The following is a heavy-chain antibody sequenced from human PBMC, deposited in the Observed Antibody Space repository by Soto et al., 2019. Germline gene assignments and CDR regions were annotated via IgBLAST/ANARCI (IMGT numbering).Heavy chain of an antibody. J-gene: IGHJ4*02. CDR3: ASAAVTGTAGLDF. CDR1: GYTFSGFY. V-gene: IGHV1-2*02. CDR2: INPNSGGT. Sequence: ASVKVSCKASGYTFSGFYMHWVRQAPGQGLEWMGWINPNSGGTKSAEKFQGRVTMTRYTSISTAYMELSRLTSDDTAVYYCASAAVTGTAGLDFWGQGTQVTVSS. D-gene: IGHD6-19*01.